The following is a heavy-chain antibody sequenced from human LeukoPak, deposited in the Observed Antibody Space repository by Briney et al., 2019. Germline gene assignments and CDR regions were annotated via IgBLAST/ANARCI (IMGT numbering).Heavy chain of an antibody. D-gene: IGHD1-26*01. CDR3: ARVLVGATRYFDY. J-gene: IGHJ4*02. CDR2: ISSSGTYT. V-gene: IGHV3-21*01. CDR1: GFTFYTYS. Sequence: RSGGSLRLSCAASGFTFYTYSMNWVRQAPGKGLEWVSSISSSGTYTYYADSVKGRFTISRDNAKNSLYLQMNSLRAEDTAVYYCARVLVGATRYFDYWGQGTLVTVSS.